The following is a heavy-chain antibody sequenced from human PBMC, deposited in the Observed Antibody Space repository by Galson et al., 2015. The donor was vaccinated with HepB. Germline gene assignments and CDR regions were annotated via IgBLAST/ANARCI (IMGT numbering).Heavy chain of an antibody. CDR2: IGGRGGNT. D-gene: IGHD5-18*01. J-gene: IGHJ6*02. V-gene: IGHV3-23*01. Sequence: SLRLSCAASGFTFSSYAMSWVRQAPGKGLEWVSSIGGRGGNTYYADSVKGRFTISRDNSKKLVYLQMNSLRAEDTALYYCGKDPVRASYRPYWMDVWGQGTTVTVSS. CDR1: GFTFSSYA. CDR3: GKDPVRASYRPYWMDV.